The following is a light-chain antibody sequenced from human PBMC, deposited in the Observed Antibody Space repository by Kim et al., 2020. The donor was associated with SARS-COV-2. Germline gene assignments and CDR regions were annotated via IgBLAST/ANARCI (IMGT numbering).Light chain of an antibody. V-gene: IGLV3-19*01. CDR3: QSRDSGGRVM. CDR1: SLRSYY. CDR2: GRN. J-gene: IGLJ3*02. Sequence: SSELTQDPVASVALGQTVTITCQGDSLRSYYATWYQQKPRQAPVLVIYGRNTRPSGIPDRISGSASGNTASLTISGTQAEDEADFYCQSRDSGGRVMFGGGTQLTVL.